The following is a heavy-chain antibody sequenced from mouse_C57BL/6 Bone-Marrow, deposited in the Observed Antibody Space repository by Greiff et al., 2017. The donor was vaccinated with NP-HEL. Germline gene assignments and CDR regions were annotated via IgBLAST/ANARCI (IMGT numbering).Heavy chain of an antibody. CDR2: INPNNGGT. D-gene: IGHD2-4*01. CDR1: GYTFTDYY. V-gene: IGHV1-26*01. J-gene: IGHJ4*01. Sequence: EVQLQQSGPELVKPGASVKISCKASGYTFTDYYMNWVKQSHGKSLEWIGDINPNNGGTSYNQKFKGKATLTVDKSSSTAYMELRSLTSEDSAVYYCARATYYDYDEAIDFWGQGTSVTVSS. CDR3: ARATYYDYDEAIDF.